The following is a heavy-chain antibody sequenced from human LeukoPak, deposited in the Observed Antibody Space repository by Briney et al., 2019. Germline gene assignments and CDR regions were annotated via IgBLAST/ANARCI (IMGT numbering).Heavy chain of an antibody. Sequence: PGGSLRLSCAAAGFTFSSYWMHWVRQAPGKGLVWVSRINTDGSSTIYADSVKGRFTISRDNAKNTLYLQMNSPRAEDTAVYACARGNEWSFDYWAQGTLVTASS. CDR1: GFTFSSYW. CDR2: INTDGSST. D-gene: IGHD3-3*01. V-gene: IGHV3-74*01. J-gene: IGHJ4*02. CDR3: ARGNEWSFDY.